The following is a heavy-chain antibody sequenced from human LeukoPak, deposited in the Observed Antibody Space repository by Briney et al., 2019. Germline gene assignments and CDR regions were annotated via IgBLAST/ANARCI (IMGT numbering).Heavy chain of an antibody. CDR3: ARQADILTGYYDL. Sequence: GGSLRLSCAASGFTVSNYWMHWVRQAPGKGLEWVSLIYSDGSTYYAESVRGRFTISRDNSKNTLYLQMNSLRAEDTAVYYCARQADILTGYYDLWGQGTLVTVSS. CDR1: GFTVSNYW. J-gene: IGHJ5*02. D-gene: IGHD3-9*01. V-gene: IGHV3-66*04. CDR2: IYSDGST.